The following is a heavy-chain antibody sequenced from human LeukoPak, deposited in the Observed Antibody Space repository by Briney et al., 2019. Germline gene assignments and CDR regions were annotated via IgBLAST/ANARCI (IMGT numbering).Heavy chain of an antibody. CDR1: GFTFSSYS. D-gene: IGHD2-15*01. Sequence: GGSLRLSCAASGFTFSSYSMNWVRQAPGKGLEWVSSISSSSSYTYYADSVKGRFTISRDNAKNSLYLQMNSLRAEDTAVYYCARTGGSSYFDYWGQGTLVTVSS. V-gene: IGHV3-21*01. CDR3: ARTGGSSYFDY. CDR2: ISSSSSYT. J-gene: IGHJ4*02.